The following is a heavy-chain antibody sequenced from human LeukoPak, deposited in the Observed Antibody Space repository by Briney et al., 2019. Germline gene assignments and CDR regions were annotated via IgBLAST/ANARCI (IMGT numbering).Heavy chain of an antibody. CDR3: TIVDYGDY. CDR1: GYTFTSYA. CDR2: VTTGNGNT. J-gene: IGHJ4*02. V-gene: IGHV1-3*04. Sequence: GASVKVYCKASGYTFTSYAVHWVRQAPGQRLEWMGWVTTGNGNTMYSQKFQGRVTFTRDTSASTAYMDLRGLRSEDTAVYYCTIVDYGDYWGQGTLVTVSS.